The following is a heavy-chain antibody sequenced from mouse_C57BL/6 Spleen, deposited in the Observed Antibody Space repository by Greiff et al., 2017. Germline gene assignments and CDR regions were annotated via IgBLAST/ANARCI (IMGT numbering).Heavy chain of an antibody. CDR3: ALYYDGSSYGGY. V-gene: IGHV14-2*01. CDR1: GFNIKDYY. D-gene: IGHD1-1*01. CDR2: IDPEDGET. Sequence: VQLQQSGAELVKPGASVKLSCTASGFNIKDYYMHWVKQRTEQGLEWIGRIDPEDGETKYAPKFQGKATITADTSSTTAYLQLSRLTSEDTVVYYCALYYDGSSYGGYWGQGTTLTVSS. J-gene: IGHJ2*01.